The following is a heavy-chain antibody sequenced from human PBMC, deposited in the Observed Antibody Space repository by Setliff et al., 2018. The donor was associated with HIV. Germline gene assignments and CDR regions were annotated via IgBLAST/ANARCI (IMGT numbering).Heavy chain of an antibody. CDR2: VSAYNANT. Sequence: ASVKVSCKTSGSLFSNYGISWVRQATGQGLEWMGWVSAYNANTNYAQKFQGRVSMTRDTSTTTAYMELRSLRFEDTAIYYCARDPSLGPYCSRTNCYTGWIDPWGQVTLVTVSS. D-gene: IGHD2-2*02. CDR3: ARDPSLGPYCSRTNCYTGWIDP. V-gene: IGHV1-18*01. J-gene: IGHJ5*02. CDR1: GSLFSNYG.